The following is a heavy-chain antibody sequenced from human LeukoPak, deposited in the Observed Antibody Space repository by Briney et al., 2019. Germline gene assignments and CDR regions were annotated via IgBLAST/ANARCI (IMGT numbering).Heavy chain of an antibody. Sequence: QAGGSLRLSCAASGFTFSSYGMHWVRQAPGKGLEWVAVISYDGSNKYYADSVKGRFTISRDNSKNTLYLQMNSLRAEDTAVYYCAKSRGYDPPDAFDIWGQGTMVTVSS. CDR2: ISYDGSNK. CDR1: GFTFSSYG. D-gene: IGHD5-12*01. V-gene: IGHV3-30*18. J-gene: IGHJ3*02. CDR3: AKSRGYDPPDAFDI.